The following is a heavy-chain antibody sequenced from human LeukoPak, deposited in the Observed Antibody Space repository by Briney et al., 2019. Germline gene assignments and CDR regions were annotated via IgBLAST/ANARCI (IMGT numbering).Heavy chain of an antibody. CDR1: GFTFSSYS. CDR2: ISSSSSYI. Sequence: PGGSLRLSCAASGFTFSSYSMNWFRQAPGKGLEWVSSISSSSSYIYYADSVKGRYTISRDNAKTSLYLQMNSLRAEDTAVYYCARDSAYCGGDCYSSRYYYYYYMDVWGKGTTVTVSS. D-gene: IGHD2-21*02. V-gene: IGHV3-21*01. J-gene: IGHJ6*03. CDR3: ARDSAYCGGDCYSSRYYYYYYMDV.